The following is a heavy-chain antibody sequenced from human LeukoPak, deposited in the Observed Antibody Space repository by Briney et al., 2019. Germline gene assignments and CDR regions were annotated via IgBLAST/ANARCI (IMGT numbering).Heavy chain of an antibody. Sequence: NASETLSLTCTVSGGSISSYYWSWIRQPPGKGLERIGYIYYSGSTNYNPSLKSRVTISVDTSKNQFSLKLSSVTAADTAVYYCARTRYCSSTTCYYFDYWGQGTLVTVSS. CDR1: GGSISSYY. J-gene: IGHJ4*02. CDR3: ARTRYCSSTTCYYFDY. CDR2: IYYSGST. D-gene: IGHD2-2*01. V-gene: IGHV4-59*08.